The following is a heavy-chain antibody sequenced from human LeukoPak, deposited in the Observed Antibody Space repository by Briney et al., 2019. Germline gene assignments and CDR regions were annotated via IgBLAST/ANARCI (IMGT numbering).Heavy chain of an antibody. Sequence: SETLSLTCTVAGGSIRSFYWSWFRQPPGRGLEWIAYVSDSGNTNYNPSLKSRVTMSIDTSKNEFSLKLSSVTATDTAVYYCARLGGGYSVDYWGQGTLVTVSS. CDR2: VSDSGNT. V-gene: IGHV4-59*08. J-gene: IGHJ4*02. CDR3: ARLGGGYSVDY. CDR1: GGSIRSFY. D-gene: IGHD3-10*01.